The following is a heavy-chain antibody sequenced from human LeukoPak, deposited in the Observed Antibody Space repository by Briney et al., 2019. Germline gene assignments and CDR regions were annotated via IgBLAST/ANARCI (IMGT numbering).Heavy chain of an antibody. V-gene: IGHV3-74*01. D-gene: IGHD3-3*01. Sequence: NSXGSSTSYADSGKGRFTISRDNAKNTLYLQMNSLRAEDTAVYYCARVFYDFWSGYYTSETFDYWGQGTLVTVSS. CDR2: NSXGSST. CDR3: ARVFYDFWSGYYTSETFDY. J-gene: IGHJ4*02.